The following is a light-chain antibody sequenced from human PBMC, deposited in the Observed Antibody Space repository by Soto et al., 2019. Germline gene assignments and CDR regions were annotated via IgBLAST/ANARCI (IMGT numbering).Light chain of an antibody. CDR2: DVS. Sequence: QSALTQPRSVSGSPGQSITISCTGTSSDVGGYKYVCWYRQQPGTAPKLMIYDVSKRPSGVPDRFSGSQSCNTASLTISWLQAEDEADYYCCSYAGSSTHYVFGTGTQVTVL. CDR3: CSYAGSSTHYV. J-gene: IGLJ1*01. CDR1: SSDVGGYKY. V-gene: IGLV2-11*01.